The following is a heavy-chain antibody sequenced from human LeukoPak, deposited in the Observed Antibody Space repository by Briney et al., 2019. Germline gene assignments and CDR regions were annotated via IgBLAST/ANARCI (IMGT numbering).Heavy chain of an antibody. J-gene: IGHJ5*02. D-gene: IGHD2-21*02. CDR3: ARGCVVVVTAEAGDWFDP. V-gene: IGHV4-39*07. CDR2: INHSGST. CDR1: GGSISSSSYY. Sequence: SETLSLTCTVSGGSISSSSYYWSWIRQPPGKGLEWIGEINHSGSTNYNPSLKSRVTISVDTSKNQFSLKLSSVTAADTAVYYCARGCVVVVTAEAGDWFDPWGQGTLVTVSS.